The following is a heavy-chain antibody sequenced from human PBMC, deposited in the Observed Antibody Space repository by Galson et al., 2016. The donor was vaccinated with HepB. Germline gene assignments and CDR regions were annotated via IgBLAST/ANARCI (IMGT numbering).Heavy chain of an antibody. Sequence: SLRLSCAASEFTVSGNYMNWIRQAPGKGLEWVSIIANDGTTYYADSVKGRFFISRDTSKNTMYLQMNSLWAEDTAVYYCTRDSRHVDNSSGSGYYDPWGQGTLVTVSS. D-gene: IGHD6-19*01. CDR1: EFTVSGNY. CDR3: TRDSRHVDNSSGSGYYDP. V-gene: IGHV3-66*01. CDR2: IANDGTT. J-gene: IGHJ5*02.